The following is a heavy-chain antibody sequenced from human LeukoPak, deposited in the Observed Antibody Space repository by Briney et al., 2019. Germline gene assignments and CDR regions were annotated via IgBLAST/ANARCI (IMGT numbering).Heavy chain of an antibody. J-gene: IGHJ6*03. CDR1: GGSISSGSYY. CDR3: ARARENDYGGNWGYYYYYMDV. V-gene: IGHV4-61*09. D-gene: IGHD4-23*01. CDR2: IYKSGST. Sequence: PSETLSLTCTGSGGSISSGSYYCSWIRQPAGKVLEWIGHIYKSGSTNYNPSLKSRVTVSVDTSKNQFSLTLSSVTAADTAVYYCARARENDYGGNWGYYYYYMDVWGKGTTVTVSS.